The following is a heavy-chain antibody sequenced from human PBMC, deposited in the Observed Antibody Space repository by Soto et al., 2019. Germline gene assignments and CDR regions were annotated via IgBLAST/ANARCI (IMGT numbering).Heavy chain of an antibody. J-gene: IGHJ6*03. Sequence: SETLSLTCTVSGGSISSGGYYWSWIRQHPGKGLEWIGYIYYSGSTYYNPSLKSRVTISVDTSKNQFSLKLSSVTAADTAVYYCARVPPSTVTKTRYYYYMDVWGKGTTVTVSS. V-gene: IGHV4-31*03. CDR1: GGSISSGGYY. D-gene: IGHD4-17*01. CDR3: ARVPPSTVTKTRYYYYMDV. CDR2: IYYSGST.